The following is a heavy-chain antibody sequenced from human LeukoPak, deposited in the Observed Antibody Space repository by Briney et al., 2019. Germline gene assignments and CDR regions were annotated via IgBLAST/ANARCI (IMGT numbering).Heavy chain of an antibody. Sequence: SETLSLTCTVSGFSISTSSYHWGWIRQPLGKGLEWIGTIYYTGSTYYNPSLKSRVTISVDTSKNQFSLKLSSVTAADRAVYYCARHRKAPWYQLLTNWFDPWGQGTLVTVSS. D-gene: IGHD2-2*01. J-gene: IGHJ5*02. CDR3: ARHRKAPWYQLLTNWFDP. CDR1: GFSISTSSYH. V-gene: IGHV4-39*01. CDR2: IYYTGST.